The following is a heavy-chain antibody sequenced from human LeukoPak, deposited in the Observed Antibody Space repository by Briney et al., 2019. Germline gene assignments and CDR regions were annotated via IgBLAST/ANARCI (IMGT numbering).Heavy chain of an antibody. CDR2: ISYDGSNK. J-gene: IGHJ4*02. Sequence: GGSLRLSCAASGFTFSSYAMHWVRQAPGKGLEWVAVISYDGSNKYYADSVKGRFTISRDNSKNTLYLQMNSLRAEDTAVYYCARVGDDPYYDSSGSYYFDYWGQGTLVTVSS. CDR1: GFTFSSYA. D-gene: IGHD3-22*01. V-gene: IGHV3-30-3*01. CDR3: ARVGDDPYYDSSGSYYFDY.